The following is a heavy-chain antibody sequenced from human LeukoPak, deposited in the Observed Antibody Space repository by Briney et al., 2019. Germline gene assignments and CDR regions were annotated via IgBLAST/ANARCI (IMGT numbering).Heavy chain of an antibody. D-gene: IGHD3-3*01. J-gene: IGHJ6*03. V-gene: IGHV3-49*04. CDR3: TRNDCWSGYYAYDDSYRVV. Sequence: PGGTLSLSCTVSGFTFGAYAMSWVRRAPGQGLGGGSLISSTVSGGTTEYAAPVKVRSPISRDGSKSIAYLHMNRLKTEYRAVNYCTRNDCWSGYYAYDDSYRVVWGKGTTVTVSS. CDR2: ISSTVSGGTT. CDR1: GFTFGAYA.